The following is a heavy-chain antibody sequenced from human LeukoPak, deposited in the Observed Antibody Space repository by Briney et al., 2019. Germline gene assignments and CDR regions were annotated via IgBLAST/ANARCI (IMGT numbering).Heavy chain of an antibody. CDR2: ISSSSSTI. Sequence: GGSLRLSCAASGFTFSSYSMNWVRQAPGKGLEWVSYISSSSSTIYYADSVKGRFTISRDNAKNSLYLQMNSLRAEDTAVYYCARDLAVVVVSAFDIWGQGTMVTVSS. CDR3: ARDLAVVVVSAFDI. CDR1: GFTFSSYS. D-gene: IGHD3-22*01. V-gene: IGHV3-48*04. J-gene: IGHJ3*02.